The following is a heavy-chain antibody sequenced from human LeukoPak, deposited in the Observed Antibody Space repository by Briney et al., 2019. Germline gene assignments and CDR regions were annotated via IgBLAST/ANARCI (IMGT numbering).Heavy chain of an antibody. CDR3: AKALYGGISSGSDN. Sequence: GGSLRLSCATSGFTFSSYGMHWVRQAPGKGLEWVAFIRDAGSNEYYADSVEGRFTISRDNSKNTLYLQTNSLKTEDAAVYYCAKALYGGISSGSDNWGLGTLVTVSS. J-gene: IGHJ4*02. CDR1: GFTFSSYG. V-gene: IGHV3-30*02. CDR2: IRDAGSNE. D-gene: IGHD4-23*01.